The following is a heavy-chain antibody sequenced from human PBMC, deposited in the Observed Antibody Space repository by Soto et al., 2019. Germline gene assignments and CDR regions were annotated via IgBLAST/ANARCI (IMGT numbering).Heavy chain of an antibody. CDR1: GGSVTAYT. Sequence: QVQLVQSGAELKKPGSSVKVSCKASGGSVTAYTINWVRQAPGQGLEWIGAFIPIFPTPNYAQKFQGRVTIAAHGPTNTATLELHSLTSDVAAVYYWGTGAVVPAYPNWVDTWGQGTLVTASS. CDR2: FIPIFPTP. CDR3: GTGAVVPAYPNWVDT. D-gene: IGHD2-15*01. V-gene: IGHV1-69*12. J-gene: IGHJ5*02.